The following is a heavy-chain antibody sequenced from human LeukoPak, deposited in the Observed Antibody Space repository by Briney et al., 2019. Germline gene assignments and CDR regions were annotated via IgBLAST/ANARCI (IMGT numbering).Heavy chain of an antibody. Sequence: PSETLSLSCTASGCSFSTFAWTWIRQPPGKGLEWIGYVYYGGTTNYYPSLKYRVLISIDPSRQEFSLKLSSVDAADTAVYYCAREHEHLRGGSYGANNYYYYSMDVWGQGTTVTASS. CDR2: VYYGGTT. CDR3: AREHEHLRGGSYGANNYYYYSMDV. D-gene: IGHD5-18*01. V-gene: IGHV4-59*01. J-gene: IGHJ6*02. CDR1: GCSFSTFA.